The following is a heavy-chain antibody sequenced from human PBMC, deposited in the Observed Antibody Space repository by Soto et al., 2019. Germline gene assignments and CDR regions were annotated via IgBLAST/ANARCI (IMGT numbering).Heavy chain of an antibody. V-gene: IGHV1-69*01. J-gene: IGHJ4*02. CDR1: GGTFSSYA. CDR3: ARERRDYDYVWGSYRYFINLDY. D-gene: IGHD3-16*02. Sequence: QVQLVQSGAEVKKPGSSVKVSCKASGGTFSSYAISWVRQAPGQGLEWMGGIIPIFGTANYAQKFQGRVTITADESTSTAYTELRSLRSEDTAVYYCARERRDYDYVWGSYRYFINLDYWGQGTLVTVSS. CDR2: IIPIFGTA.